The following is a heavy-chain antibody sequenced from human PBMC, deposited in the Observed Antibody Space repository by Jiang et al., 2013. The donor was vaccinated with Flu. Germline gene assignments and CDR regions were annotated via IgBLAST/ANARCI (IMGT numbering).Heavy chain of an antibody. J-gene: IGHJ6*02. CDR3: ARQYYDILSGRPLGYYGMDV. Sequence: KSRVTISVDTSKNQFSLKLSSVTAADTAVYYCARQYYDILSGRPLGYYGMDVWGQGTTVTVSS. V-gene: IGHV4-39*01. D-gene: IGHD3-9*01.